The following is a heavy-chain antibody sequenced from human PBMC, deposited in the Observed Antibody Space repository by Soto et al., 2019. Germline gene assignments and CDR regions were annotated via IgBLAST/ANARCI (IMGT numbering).Heavy chain of an antibody. CDR3: ARSYYGMGG. CDR1: IGALISCA. V-gene: IGHV1-69*13. Sequence: SVKVSGKAAIGALISCASRGVRQAHGQGREWRGGIIPIFGTANYAQKFQGRVTITADESTSTAYMELSSLRSEDTAVYYCARSYYGMGGCGRAPTVAVSS. CDR2: IIPIFGTA. J-gene: IGHJ6*02.